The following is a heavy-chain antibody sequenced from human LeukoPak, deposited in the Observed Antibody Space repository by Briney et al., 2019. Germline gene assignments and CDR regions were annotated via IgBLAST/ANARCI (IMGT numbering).Heavy chain of an antibody. D-gene: IGHD1-26*01. Sequence: ASVKVSCKASGYTFTSYYMHWVRQAPGQGLEWMGIINPSGGSTSYAQKFQGRVTMTRDTSTSTVYMELSSLRSEDTAVYYCAADGEDSGSYSSFDYWGQGTLVTVSS. J-gene: IGHJ4*02. V-gene: IGHV1-46*01. CDR2: INPSGGST. CDR3: AADGEDSGSYSSFDY. CDR1: GYTFTSYY.